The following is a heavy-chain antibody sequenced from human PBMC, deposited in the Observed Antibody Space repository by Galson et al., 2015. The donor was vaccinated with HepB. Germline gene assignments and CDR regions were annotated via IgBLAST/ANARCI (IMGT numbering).Heavy chain of an antibody. Sequence: LRLSCAASGFTFSSYAMHWVRQAPGKGLEYVSAISSNGGSTYYADSVRGRFTISRDNSKNTLYLQMHSLRAEDTAMYYCAKDFPYDSSVVYWGQGTLVTVSS. CDR3: AKDFPYDSSVVY. CDR1: GFTFSSYA. CDR2: ISSNGGST. V-gene: IGHV3-64*04. D-gene: IGHD3-22*01. J-gene: IGHJ4*02.